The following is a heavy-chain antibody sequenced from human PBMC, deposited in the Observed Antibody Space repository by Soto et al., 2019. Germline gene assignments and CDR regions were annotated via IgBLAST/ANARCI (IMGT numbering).Heavy chain of an antibody. CDR2: IYDSGST. Sequence: SETLSLTCTVSGGSISSGGQYWSWIRQHPGKGLEWIGYIYDSGSTYYNPSLRSRVTISVDTSKKQFSLKLRSVTAADTAVYYCASPKIAFYNWFDPWGQGTLVTVS. CDR1: GGSISSGGQY. V-gene: IGHV4-31*03. CDR3: ASPKIAFYNWFDP. D-gene: IGHD3-3*02. J-gene: IGHJ5*02.